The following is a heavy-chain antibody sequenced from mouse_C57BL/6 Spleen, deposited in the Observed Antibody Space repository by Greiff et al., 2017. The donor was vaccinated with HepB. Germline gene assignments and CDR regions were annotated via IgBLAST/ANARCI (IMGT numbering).Heavy chain of an antibody. Sequence: QVQLQQSGTELVKPGASVKLSCKASGYTFTSYWMHWVKQRPGQGLEWIGNINPSNGGTNYNEKFKSKATLTVDKSSSTAYMQLSSLTSEDSAVYYCARETIVRRYAMDYWGQGTSVTVSS. V-gene: IGHV1-53*01. CDR3: ARETIVRRYAMDY. D-gene: IGHD2-5*01. CDR2: INPSNGGT. CDR1: GYTFTSYW. J-gene: IGHJ4*01.